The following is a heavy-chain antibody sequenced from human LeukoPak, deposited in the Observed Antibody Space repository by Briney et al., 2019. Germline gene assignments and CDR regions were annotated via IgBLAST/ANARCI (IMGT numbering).Heavy chain of an antibody. D-gene: IGHD6-25*01. Sequence: SETLSLTCTVSGGSVSNGNYYWSWIRQPPGKGLEWISSMHCSGSTNYNPSVKSRVTISVDTSMNQFSLLLTSATAADTAVYYCARDSLLRGSGWDYWYFDLWGRGTLVTVSS. J-gene: IGHJ2*01. V-gene: IGHV4-61*01. CDR3: ARDSLLRGSGWDYWYFDL. CDR1: GGSVSNGNYY. CDR2: MHCSGST.